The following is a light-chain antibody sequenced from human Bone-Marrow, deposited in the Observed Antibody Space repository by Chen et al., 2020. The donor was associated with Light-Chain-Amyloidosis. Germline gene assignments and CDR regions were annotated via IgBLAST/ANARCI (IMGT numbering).Light chain of an antibody. Sequence: EIVLTQSPCTLSLSPGERATLSCRASQSVSSSYLVWYQQKPGQAPRLLIYGASTRPTGIPDRFSGSGSGTDFTLTISRLEPEDFAVYYCQQYGTSPYTFGQGTKLEIK. V-gene: IGKV3-20*01. CDR1: QSVSSSY. CDR2: GAS. J-gene: IGKJ2*01. CDR3: QQYGTSPYT.